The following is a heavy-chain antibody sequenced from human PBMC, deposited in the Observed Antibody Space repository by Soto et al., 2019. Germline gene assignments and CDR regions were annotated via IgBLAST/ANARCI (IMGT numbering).Heavy chain of an antibody. CDR3: ARVRPLMDCTRTSCLGGLDI. V-gene: IGHV3-23*01. D-gene: IGHD2-2*01. Sequence: EVQLLESGGGLVRPGGSLRLSCAASGFTFSSYAMSWVRQAPGKGLEWVSGITGSGDTTYYADSVKGRFTISRDNSKNTVYLQINSLRAEDTAVYYCARVRPLMDCTRTSCLGGLDIWGQGPMVTVS. CDR1: GFTFSSYA. J-gene: IGHJ3*02. CDR2: ITGSGDTT.